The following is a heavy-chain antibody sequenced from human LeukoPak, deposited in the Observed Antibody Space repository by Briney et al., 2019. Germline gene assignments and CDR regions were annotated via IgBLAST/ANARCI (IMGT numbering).Heavy chain of an antibody. D-gene: IGHD6-13*01. CDR1: GFTFSSYS. CDR2: ISSSSSYI. Sequence: GGSLRLSCAASGFTFSSYSMNWVRQAPGKGLEWVSSISSSSSYIYYADSVKGRFTISRDNAKNSLYLQMNSLRAEDTAVYYCARGAQQLVHYYYMDVWGKGTTVTVS. CDR3: ARGAQQLVHYYYMDV. J-gene: IGHJ6*03. V-gene: IGHV3-21*01.